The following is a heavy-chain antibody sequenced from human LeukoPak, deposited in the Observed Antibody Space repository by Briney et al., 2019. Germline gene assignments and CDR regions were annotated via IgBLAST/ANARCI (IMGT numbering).Heavy chain of an antibody. V-gene: IGHV3-23*01. CDR1: GFTFSSYA. CDR3: AKDRYSSGWYRGGNFDY. D-gene: IGHD6-19*01. Sequence: GGSLRLSCAASGFTFSSYAMSWVRQAPGKGLEWVSAISGSGGSTYYADSVKGRFTISRDNSKNTLYLQMNSLRAEDTAVYYCAKDRYSSGWYRGGNFDYWGQGILVTVSS. CDR2: ISGSGGST. J-gene: IGHJ4*02.